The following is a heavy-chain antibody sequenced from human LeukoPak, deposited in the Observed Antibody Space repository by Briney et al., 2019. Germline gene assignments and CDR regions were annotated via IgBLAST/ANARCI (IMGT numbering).Heavy chain of an antibody. CDR3: ARDLLNYGSAYYDVGIFDS. CDR1: GLTFSTSG. D-gene: IGHD3-10*01. CDR2: ISKDGRKN. J-gene: IGHJ4*02. V-gene: IGHV3-30*03. Sequence: GGSLRLSCEASGLTFSTSGLHWVRQAPGKGLDWMGVISKDGRKNHYADSVKGRSTISTDNSKSTLFLQMNSLRPEDTAIYYCARDLLNYGSAYYDVGIFDSWGQGNLVTVSS.